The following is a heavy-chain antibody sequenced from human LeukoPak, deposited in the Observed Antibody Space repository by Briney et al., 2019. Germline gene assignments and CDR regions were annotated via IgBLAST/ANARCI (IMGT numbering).Heavy chain of an antibody. CDR2: IIPIFGTA. CDR1: GGTFSSYA. D-gene: IGHD5-18*01. J-gene: IGHJ6*02. Sequence: SVKVSCKASGGTFSSYAISWVRQAPGQGLEWMGGIIPIFGTANYAQKFQGRVTITADESTSTAYMELSSLRSEDTAVYYCARVGGYSYGPGGPANYYYYYGTDVWGQGTTVTVSS. CDR3: ARVGGYSYGPGGPANYYYYYGTDV. V-gene: IGHV1-69*13.